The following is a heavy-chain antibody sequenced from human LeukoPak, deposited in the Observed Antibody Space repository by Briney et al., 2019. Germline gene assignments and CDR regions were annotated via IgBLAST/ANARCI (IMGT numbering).Heavy chain of an antibody. CDR3: ARGGGPTVTTRSSIDD. J-gene: IGHJ4*02. CDR1: GFTFSSYA. V-gene: IGHV3-23*01. Sequence: PGGSLRLSCAVSGFTFSSYAMSWVRQAPGKGLEWVSAIDNGGGSTNYADSVKGRFTISRDNSKNTLYLQMNNLRAEDTAIYYCARGGGPTVTTRSSIDDWGQGTLVSVSS. CDR2: IDNGGGST. D-gene: IGHD4-17*01.